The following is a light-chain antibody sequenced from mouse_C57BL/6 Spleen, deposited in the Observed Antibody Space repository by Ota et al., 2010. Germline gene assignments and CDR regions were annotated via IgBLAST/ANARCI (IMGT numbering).Light chain of an antibody. V-gene: IGKV6-25*01. CDR2: WTS. Sequence: DMCMTQSHRFYVHHQLEDRVSITCKASQDVSTAVAWYHKNQGQSPKLLIYWTSTRHTGVPDRFTGSGSGTDYTLTISSVQAEDLALYYCQQHHNIPLTFGAGTKLELK. CDR3: QQHHNIPLT. J-gene: IGKJ5*01. CDR1: QDVSTA.